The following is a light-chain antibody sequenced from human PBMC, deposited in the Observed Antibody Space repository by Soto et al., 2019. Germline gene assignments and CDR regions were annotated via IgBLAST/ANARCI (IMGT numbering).Light chain of an antibody. CDR2: DAS. CDR3: QQYDNLPYT. V-gene: IGKV1-33*01. CDR1: QDISNY. J-gene: IGKJ2*01. Sequence: DIQMTQSPSSLSASVGDRVTITCQASQDISNYLNWYQQKPGKAPKLLIYDASNLETGVPSRFSGSGSGTEFTFTISSLQPEDIAAYYCQQYDNLPYTFGLRTKLEIK.